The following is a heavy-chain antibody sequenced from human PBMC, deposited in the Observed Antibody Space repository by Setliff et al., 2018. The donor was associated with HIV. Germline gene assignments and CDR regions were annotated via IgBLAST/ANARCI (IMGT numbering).Heavy chain of an antibody. CDR3: ARGVAAAGTDY. J-gene: IGHJ4*02. CDR2: ISYSTGYI. CDR1: GFTFSSYT. Sequence: GGSLRLSCAASGFTFSSYTMNWVRQAPGKGLEWVSSISYSTGYIYYADSVKGRFTISRDNAKSSLYLQMNSLRAENTAVYYCARGVAAAGTDYWGQGTLVTVSS. D-gene: IGHD6-13*01. V-gene: IGHV3-21*01.